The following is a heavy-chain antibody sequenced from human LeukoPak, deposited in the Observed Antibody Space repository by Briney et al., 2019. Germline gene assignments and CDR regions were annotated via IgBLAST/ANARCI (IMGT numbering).Heavy chain of an antibody. D-gene: IGHD2-21*02. CDR1: GYTFTRYD. Sequence: ASVKVSCKASGYTFTRYDINWVRQATGQGLEWMGWMNPNSGRTVYSQKFQGRVTMTEDTSTDTAYMELSSLRSEDTAVYYCAIRYYCGGDCYSGYFQHWGQGTLVTVSS. CDR3: AIRYYCGGDCYSGYFQH. J-gene: IGHJ1*01. V-gene: IGHV1-8*01. CDR2: MNPNSGRT.